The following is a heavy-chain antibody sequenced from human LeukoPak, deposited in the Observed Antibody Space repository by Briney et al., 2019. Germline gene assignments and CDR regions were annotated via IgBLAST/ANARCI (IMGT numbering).Heavy chain of an antibody. J-gene: IGHJ5*02. D-gene: IGHD6-19*01. CDR1: GFTFSSYS. V-gene: IGHV3-21*01. CDR3: ARDQSSVAGTTYNWLDP. CDR2: ISGSSSYI. Sequence: GGSLRLSCAASGFTFSSYSMNWIRQAPGKGLEWVSSISGSSSYIYYADSVKGRFTISRDNAKNSLYLQMNSLRAEDTAVYYCARDQSSVAGTTYNWLDPWGQGTLVTVSS.